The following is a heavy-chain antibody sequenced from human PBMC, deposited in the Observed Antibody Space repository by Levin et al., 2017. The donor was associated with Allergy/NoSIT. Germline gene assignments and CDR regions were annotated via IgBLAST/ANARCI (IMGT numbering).Heavy chain of an antibody. D-gene: IGHD3-10*01. V-gene: IGHV1-2*02. Sequence: GASVKVSCKASGYTFTGYYMHWVRQAPGQGLEWMGWINPNSGGTNYAQKFQGRVTMTRDTSISTAYMELSRLRSDDTAVYYCARVTPYYGSGSYPHWGQGTLVTVSS. CDR1: GYTFTGYY. CDR3: ARVTPYYGSGSYPH. CDR2: INPNSGGT. J-gene: IGHJ4*02.